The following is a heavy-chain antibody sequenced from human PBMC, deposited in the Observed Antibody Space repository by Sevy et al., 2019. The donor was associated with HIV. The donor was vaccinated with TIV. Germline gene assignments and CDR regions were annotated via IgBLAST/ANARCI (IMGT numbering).Heavy chain of an antibody. D-gene: IGHD6-19*01. CDR3: ARDLGWTYYYYGMDV. CDR2: ISSSSSYT. Sequence: GGSLRLSCAASGFTFSDYYMSWIRHAPGKGLEWVSYISSSSSYTNYADSVKGRFTISRDNAKNSLYLQMNSLRAEDTAVYYCARDLGWTYYYYGMDVWGQGTTVTVSS. CDR1: GFTFSDYY. V-gene: IGHV3-11*06. J-gene: IGHJ6*02.